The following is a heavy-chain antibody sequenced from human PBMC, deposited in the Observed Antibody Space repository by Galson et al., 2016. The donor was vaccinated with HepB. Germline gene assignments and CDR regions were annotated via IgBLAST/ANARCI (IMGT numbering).Heavy chain of an antibody. Sequence: SVKVSCKASGYTFTNYGISWVRQAPGQGLEFMGWISGYHGDTNYAQNFQGRVAMTTDISTTTAYMELRSLRSDDTAVYYCARAYNSVSCPDYWGQGTLVTVSS. CDR3: ARAYNSVSCPDY. V-gene: IGHV1-18*04. CDR2: ISGYHGDT. D-gene: IGHD5/OR15-5a*01. CDR1: GYTFTNYG. J-gene: IGHJ4*02.